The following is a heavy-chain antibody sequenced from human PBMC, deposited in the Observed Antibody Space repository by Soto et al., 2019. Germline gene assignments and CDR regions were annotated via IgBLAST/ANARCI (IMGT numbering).Heavy chain of an antibody. Sequence: QIHLVQSGAEVKKPGASVKVSCKGSGYGFTTYGITWVRQAPGQGLEWMAWISAHNGNTNYAQQLQGRVTVTRDTSTSTAYMELRGLRSDDTAVYYCARGRYGDYWGQGALVTVSS. CDR2: ISAHNGNT. V-gene: IGHV1-18*01. CDR1: GYGFTTYG. CDR3: ARGRYGDY. D-gene: IGHD1-1*01. J-gene: IGHJ4*02.